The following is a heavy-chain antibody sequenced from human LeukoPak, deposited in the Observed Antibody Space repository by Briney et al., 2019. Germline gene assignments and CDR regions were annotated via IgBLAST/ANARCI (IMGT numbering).Heavy chain of an antibody. V-gene: IGHV3-7*01. CDR1: GFTFSSYW. Sequence: GGSLRLSCAVSGFTFSSYWMSWVRQAPGKGLEWVANIKQDGSEKYYVDSVKGRFIISRDNAKNSLYLQMNSLRAEDTAVYYCAREVGYFDLWGRGTLVTVSS. D-gene: IGHD2-15*01. CDR2: IKQDGSEK. J-gene: IGHJ2*01. CDR3: AREVGYFDL.